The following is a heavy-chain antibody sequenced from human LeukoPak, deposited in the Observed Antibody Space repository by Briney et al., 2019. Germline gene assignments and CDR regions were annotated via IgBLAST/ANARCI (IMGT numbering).Heavy chain of an antibody. CDR1: AFTVISIP. Sequence: GGSLTLSCAATAFTVISIPMGWVPPGPGGGLEWVLGVSGSGAGTSYTDPGKGRFTISRASPKNTLYLQRISTRAEATPVFSCTKDRDYGDIGAFDIWGQGTMVTVSS. V-gene: IGHV3-23*01. J-gene: IGHJ3*02. CDR3: TKDRDYGDIGAFDI. D-gene: IGHD4-17*01. CDR2: VSGSGAGT.